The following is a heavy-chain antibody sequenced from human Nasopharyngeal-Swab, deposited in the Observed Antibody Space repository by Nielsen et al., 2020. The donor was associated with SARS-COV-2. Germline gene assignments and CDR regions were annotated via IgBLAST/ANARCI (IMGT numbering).Heavy chain of an antibody. CDR3: ARGGGATSYYYYYYMDV. CDR2: INHSGST. V-gene: IGHV4-34*01. D-gene: IGHD1-26*01. J-gene: IGHJ6*03. CDR1: GGSFSGYY. Sequence: SETLSLTCAVYGGSFSGYYWSWIRQPPGKGLKWIGEINHSGSTNYNPSLKSRVTISVDTSKNQFSLKLSSVTAADTAVYYCARGGGATSYYYYYYMDVWGKGTTVTVSS.